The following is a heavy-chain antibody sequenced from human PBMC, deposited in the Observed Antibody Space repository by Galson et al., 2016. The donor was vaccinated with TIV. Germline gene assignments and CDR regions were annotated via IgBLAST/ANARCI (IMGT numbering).Heavy chain of an antibody. CDR1: GDSLTDLV. J-gene: IGHJ4*02. Sequence: SVKVSCKVSGDSLTDLVIHWVRQAPGKGLEWVGGFDPEVQKTIYAQNFQGRVTITADTSIDTAYMELGSLRFEDTAVYFCATVAWFPGLSLDNWGQGPLVTVSS. CDR2: FDPEVQKT. V-gene: IGHV1-24*01. D-gene: IGHD3-22*01. CDR3: ATVAWFPGLSLDN.